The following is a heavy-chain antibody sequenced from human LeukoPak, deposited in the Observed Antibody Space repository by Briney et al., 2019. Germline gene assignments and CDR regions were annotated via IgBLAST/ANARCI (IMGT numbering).Heavy chain of an antibody. CDR1: GGSLSSYH. D-gene: IGHD5-18*01. CDR2: IYYSGST. Sequence: SETLSLTCTVSGGSLSSYHWSWIRQPPGKGLEWIGYIYYSGSTNYNPSLKSRVTISVDTSKNQFSLKLSSVTAADTAVYYCARGQGYSYGYEWFDPWGQGTLVTVSS. V-gene: IGHV4-59*01. J-gene: IGHJ5*02. CDR3: ARGQGYSYGYEWFDP.